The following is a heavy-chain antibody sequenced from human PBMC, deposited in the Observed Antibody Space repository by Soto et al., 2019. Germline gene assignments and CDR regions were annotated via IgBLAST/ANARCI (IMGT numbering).Heavy chain of an antibody. J-gene: IGHJ6*03. Sequence: KQSQTLSLPCAISGDRVSSNSAAWNWLRQSPSRGLEWLGRTYYRSKWYNDYAVSVKSRITINPDTSKNQFSLQLNSVTPEDTAVYYCARGWYGSGSYYYYYYMDVWGKGTTVTVSS. D-gene: IGHD3-10*01. CDR2: TYYRSKWYN. CDR3: ARGWYGSGSYYYYYYMDV. V-gene: IGHV6-1*01. CDR1: GDRVSSNSAA.